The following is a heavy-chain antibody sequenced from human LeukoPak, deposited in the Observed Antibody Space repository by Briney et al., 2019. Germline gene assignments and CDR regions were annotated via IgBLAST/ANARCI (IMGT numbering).Heavy chain of an antibody. D-gene: IGHD3-9*01. CDR1: GGSFSGYY. J-gene: IGHJ4*02. CDR3: AILDWGSGYY. Sequence: SETLSLTCAVYGGSFSGYYWSWIRQPPGKGLEWIGEINHSGSTNYNPSLKSRVTISVDTSKNQFSLKLSSVTAADTAVYYCAILDWGSGYYWGQGTLVNVSS. V-gene: IGHV4-34*01. CDR2: INHSGST.